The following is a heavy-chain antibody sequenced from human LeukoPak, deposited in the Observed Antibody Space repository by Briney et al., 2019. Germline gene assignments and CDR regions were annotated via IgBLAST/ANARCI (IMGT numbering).Heavy chain of an antibody. J-gene: IGHJ4*02. V-gene: IGHV4-39*01. CDR1: GGSISGSSYF. Sequence: SEPLSLTCAVSGGSISGSSYFWGWIRQPPGPGLEMIGSIYYSRNTYYNPSLKSRVTISVDTSKYQFSLKLSSVAAADTAVYYCARLKEGIDYWGQGTLVTVSS. CDR2: IYYSRNT. D-gene: IGHD3-10*01. CDR3: ARLKEGIDY.